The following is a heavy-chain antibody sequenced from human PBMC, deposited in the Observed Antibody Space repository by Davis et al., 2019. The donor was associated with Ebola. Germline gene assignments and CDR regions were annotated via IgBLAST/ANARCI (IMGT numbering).Heavy chain of an antibody. D-gene: IGHD2-8*02. CDR2: IFPRDSDT. CDR1: GYDFNDQW. Sequence: GESLKISCKGSGYDFNDQWIGWVRQQPGKGLEWMGIIFPRDSDTRYSPSFQGHVTISVDKSISTAYLQWSSLRASDTAMYYCASLRRTITGMDDSFDIWGQGTMVTVSS. J-gene: IGHJ3*02. V-gene: IGHV5-51*01. CDR3: ASLRRTITGMDDSFDI.